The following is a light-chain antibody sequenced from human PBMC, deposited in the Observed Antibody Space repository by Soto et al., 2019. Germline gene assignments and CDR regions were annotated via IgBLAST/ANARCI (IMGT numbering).Light chain of an antibody. CDR3: QQYGSSPSWT. CDR1: QSVSSSY. Sequence: EIVLTQSPGTLSLSPGERATLSCRASQSVSSSYLAWYQQKPGQAPRLLIYGASSRATGIPDRFSGSGSGKDFTLTIMRLEPEDFAVYYCQQYGSSPSWTFGQGTK. J-gene: IGKJ1*01. CDR2: GAS. V-gene: IGKV3-20*01.